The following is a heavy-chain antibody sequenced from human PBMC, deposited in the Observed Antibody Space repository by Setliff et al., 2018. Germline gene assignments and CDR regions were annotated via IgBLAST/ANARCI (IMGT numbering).Heavy chain of an antibody. CDR3: ARDLDGGNGHDL. Sequence: GGSLRLSCAASGFTFSRYSMNWVRQGPGKGLEWVSYISASSSTIYYSGSVKGRFTISRDNAKNSLFLQMNGLRADDTAVYYCARDLDGGNGHDLWGRGTLVTV. V-gene: IGHV3-48*01. J-gene: IGHJ5*02. D-gene: IGHD2-15*01. CDR2: ISASSSTI. CDR1: GFTFSRYS.